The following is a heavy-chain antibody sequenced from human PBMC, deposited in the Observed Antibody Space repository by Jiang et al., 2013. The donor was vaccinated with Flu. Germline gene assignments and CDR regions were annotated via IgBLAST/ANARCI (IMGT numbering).Heavy chain of an antibody. V-gene: IGHV4-59*01. Sequence: GSGLVKPSETLFLTCSVSGDSISSYYWNWIRQPPGKGLEWIAYVSSSGRNNYSPSLRSRVTISTDTSRNQISLRLSSVIAADTAVYYCAKDTRWMGSGAEAGSLDHWGQGTLVTVSS. CDR1: GDSISSYY. J-gene: IGHJ4*02. D-gene: IGHD6-19*01. CDR2: VSSSGRN. CDR3: AKDTRWMGSGAEAGSLDH.